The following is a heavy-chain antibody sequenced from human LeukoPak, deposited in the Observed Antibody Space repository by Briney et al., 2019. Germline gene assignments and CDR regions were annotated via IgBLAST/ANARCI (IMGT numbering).Heavy chain of an antibody. Sequence: PGGSLRLSCAASGFTFSSYEMNWVRQAPGKGLEWVSYISSSGSTIYYADSVKGRFTISRDNAKNSLYLQMNSLRAEDTAVYYCARSRTTVTYYFDYWGQGTLVTVSS. V-gene: IGHV3-48*03. CDR3: ARSRTTVTYYFDY. CDR1: GFTFSSYE. J-gene: IGHJ4*02. D-gene: IGHD4-17*01. CDR2: ISSSGSTI.